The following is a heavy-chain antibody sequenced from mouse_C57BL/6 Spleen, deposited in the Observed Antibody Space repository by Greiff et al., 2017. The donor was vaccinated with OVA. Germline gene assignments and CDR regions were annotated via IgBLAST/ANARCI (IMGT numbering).Heavy chain of an antibody. D-gene: IGHD6-1*01. V-gene: IGHV1-64*01. Sequence: QVQLQQPGAELVKPGASVKLSCKASGYTFTSYWMHWVKQRPGQGLEWIGMIHPNSGSTNYNEKFKSKATLTVDKSSSTAYMKLSSLTSGDSGVYYCTTASDRRWGYWGQGTTLTVSS. CDR2: IHPNSGST. J-gene: IGHJ2*01. CDR3: TTASDRRWGY. CDR1: GYTFTSYW.